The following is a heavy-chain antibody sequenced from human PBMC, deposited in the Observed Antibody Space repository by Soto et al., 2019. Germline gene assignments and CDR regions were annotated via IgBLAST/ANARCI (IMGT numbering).Heavy chain of an antibody. D-gene: IGHD3-10*02. Sequence: GGSLRLSCAASGFTVRSSYAMSWVRQAPGKGLGWVSAISGSGGSTYYADSVKGRFTISRDNSKNTLYLQMNSLRAEDTAVYYCAKHMYGHGINWFDPWGQGTLVTVSS. CDR3: AKHMYGHGINWFDP. CDR2: ISGSGGST. J-gene: IGHJ5*02. V-gene: IGHV3-23*01. CDR1: GFTVRSSYA.